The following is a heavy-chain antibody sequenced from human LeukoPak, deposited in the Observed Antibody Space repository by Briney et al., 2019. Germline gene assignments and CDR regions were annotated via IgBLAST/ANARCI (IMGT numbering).Heavy chain of an antibody. J-gene: IGHJ4*02. D-gene: IGHD2-21*01. CDR2: ISGSGGST. V-gene: IGHV3-23*01. CDR1: GITLSNYG. CDR3: AKRGVVIRVILVGFHREAYCFDS. Sequence: GGSLRLSCAVSGITLSNYGMSWVRQAPGKGLEWVAGISGSGGSTNYADSVKGRFTISRDNPTNTLFLQMNGLRAEDTAVYFCAKRGVVIRVILVGFHREAYCFDSWGQGALVTVSS.